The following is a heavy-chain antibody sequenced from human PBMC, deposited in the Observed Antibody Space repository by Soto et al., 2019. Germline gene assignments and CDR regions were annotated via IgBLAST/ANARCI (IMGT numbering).Heavy chain of an antibody. J-gene: IGHJ6*02. CDR3: AKDSAPAYYYYGMDV. CDR2: ISGSGGST. V-gene: IGHV3-23*01. Sequence: GGSLRLSCAASGFTFSSYAMSWVHQAPGKGLEWVSAISGSGGSTYYADSVKGRFTISRDNSKNTLYLQMNSLRAEDTAVYYCAKDSAPAYYYYGMDVWGQGTTVTVSS. CDR1: GFTFSSYA. D-gene: IGHD1-26*01.